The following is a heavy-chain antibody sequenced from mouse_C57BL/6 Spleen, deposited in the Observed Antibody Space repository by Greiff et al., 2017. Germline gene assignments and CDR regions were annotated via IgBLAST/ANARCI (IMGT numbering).Heavy chain of an antibody. CDR3: ARADYGGYYAMDY. V-gene: IGHV1-80*01. D-gene: IGHD1-1*01. J-gene: IGHJ4*01. Sequence: VKLVESGAELVKPGASVKISCKASGYAFSSYWMNWVKQRPGKGLEWIGQIYPGDGDTNYNGKFKGKATLTADKSSSTAYMQLSSLTSEDSAVYFCARADYGGYYAMDYWGQGTSVTVSS. CDR2: IYPGDGDT. CDR1: GYAFSSYW.